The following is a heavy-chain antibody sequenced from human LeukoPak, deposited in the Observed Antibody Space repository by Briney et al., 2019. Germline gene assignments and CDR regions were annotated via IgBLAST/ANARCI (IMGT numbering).Heavy chain of an antibody. J-gene: IGHJ4*02. CDR1: GGTFSSYA. V-gene: IGHV1-69*05. CDR3: ARGPRGDYVDY. CDR2: TIPIFGTA. Sequence: GDSVKVSCKASGGTFSSYAISWVRQAPGQGLEWMGRTIPIFGTANYAQKFQGRVTITTDESTSTAYMELSSLRSEDTAVYYCARGPRGDYVDYWGQGTLITVSS.